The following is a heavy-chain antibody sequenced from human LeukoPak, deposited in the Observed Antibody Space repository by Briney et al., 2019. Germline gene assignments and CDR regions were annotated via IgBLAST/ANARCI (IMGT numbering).Heavy chain of an antibody. CDR1: GYTSTGYY. J-gene: IGHJ5*02. CDR2: INPNSGGT. CDR3: AKDREAAAVGWFDP. D-gene: IGHD6-13*01. Sequence: ASVKVSCKASGYTSTGYYMHWVRQAPGQGLEWMGRINPNSGGTNYAQKFQGRVTMTRDTSISTAYMELSRLRSDDTAVYYCAKDREAAAVGWFDPWGQGTLVTVSS. V-gene: IGHV1-2*06.